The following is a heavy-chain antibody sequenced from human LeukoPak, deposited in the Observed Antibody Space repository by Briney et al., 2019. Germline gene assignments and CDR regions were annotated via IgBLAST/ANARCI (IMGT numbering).Heavy chain of an antibody. CDR1: GGTFSSYA. CDR2: IIPIFGTA. D-gene: IGHD2-21*02. V-gene: IGHV1-69*13. CDR3: AGPFAVTLDDAFDI. Sequence: GASVKVFCKASGGTFSSYAISWVRQAPGQGLEWMGGIIPIFGTANYAQKFQGRVTITADESTSTAYMELSSLRSEDTAVYYCAGPFAVTLDDAFDIWGQGTMVTVSS. J-gene: IGHJ3*02.